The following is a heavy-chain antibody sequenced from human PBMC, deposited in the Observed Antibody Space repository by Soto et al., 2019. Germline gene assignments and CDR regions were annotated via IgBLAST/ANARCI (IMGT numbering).Heavy chain of an antibody. D-gene: IGHD6-6*01. CDR2: ISYDGSNK. CDR3: AKDRLAARPYYYYGMDV. Sequence: GGSRRLSCAASAFTFSSYAMHWVRQTPGKGLEWVAVISYDGSNKYYADSVKGRFTISRDNSKNTLYLQMNSLRAEDTAVYYCAKDRLAARPYYYYGMDVWGQGTTVTVSS. V-gene: IGHV3-30*18. J-gene: IGHJ6*02. CDR1: AFTFSSYA.